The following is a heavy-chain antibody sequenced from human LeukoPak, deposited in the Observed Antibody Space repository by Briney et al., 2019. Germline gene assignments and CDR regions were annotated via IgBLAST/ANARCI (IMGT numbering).Heavy chain of an antibody. Sequence: GGSLRLSCQASGFTFSSYAMSWVRQAPGKGLEWVSAISGSGGSTYYADSVKGRFTISRDNSKNTLYLQMNSLRAEDTAVYYCAKDSRGYYDSSGFDYWGQGTLVTVSS. CDR2: ISGSGGST. CDR1: GFTFSSYA. V-gene: IGHV3-23*01. J-gene: IGHJ4*02. D-gene: IGHD3-22*01. CDR3: AKDSRGYYDSSGFDY.